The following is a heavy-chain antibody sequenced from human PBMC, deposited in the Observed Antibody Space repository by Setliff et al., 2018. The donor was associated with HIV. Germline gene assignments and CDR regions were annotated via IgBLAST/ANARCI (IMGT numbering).Heavy chain of an antibody. D-gene: IGHD2-8*02. CDR1: GFNFRDYY. CDR3: ARGPHMYCTVTNRMYDS. Sequence: PGGSLRLSCAASGFNFRDYYMTWIRQAPGKGLEWVGFIRSKYYGGAPAYAASVEGRVTISRDDSQGIAYLQMDSLKTEDTAVYYCARGPHMYCTVTNRMYDSWGQGALVTVSS. J-gene: IGHJ4*02. V-gene: IGHV3-49*03. CDR2: IRSKYYGGAP.